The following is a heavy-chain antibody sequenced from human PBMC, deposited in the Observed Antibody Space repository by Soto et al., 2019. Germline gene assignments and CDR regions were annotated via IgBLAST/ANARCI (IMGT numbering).Heavy chain of an antibody. J-gene: IGHJ4*02. CDR3: ARLTNCSSTSCQYYFDY. D-gene: IGHD2-2*01. CDR1: GYSFTSYW. V-gene: IGHV5-51*01. Sequence: PGESLKISCKGSGYSFTSYWIGWVRQMPGKGLEWMGIIYPGDSDTRYSPSFQGQVTISADKSISTAYLQRSSLKASDTAMYYCARLTNCSSTSCQYYFDYWGQGTLVTVSS. CDR2: IYPGDSDT.